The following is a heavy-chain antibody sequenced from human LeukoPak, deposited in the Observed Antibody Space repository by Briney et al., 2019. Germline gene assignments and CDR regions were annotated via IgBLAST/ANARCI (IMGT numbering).Heavy chain of an antibody. CDR1: GGSISSYY. J-gene: IGHJ4*02. CDR3: ARLEGDAGWAFDY. CDR2: IYTSGST. D-gene: IGHD1-1*01. V-gene: IGHV4-4*09. Sequence: SETLSLTCTVSGGSISSYYWSWIRQPPGKGLEWIGYIYTSGSTNYNPSLKSRVTISVDTSKNQFSLKLSSVTAADTAVYYCARLEGDAGWAFDYWGQGTLVTVSS.